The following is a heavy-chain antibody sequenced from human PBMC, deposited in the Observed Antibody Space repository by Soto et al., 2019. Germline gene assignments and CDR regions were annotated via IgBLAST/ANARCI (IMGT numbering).Heavy chain of an antibody. Sequence: PSETLSLTCTVSGFYISSYYWSWIRQPPGKGLEWIGYIYYSGSTNYNPSLKSRVTISVDTSKNQFSLKLSSVTAADTAVYYCARESGSTVTTTGYYYYMDVWGKGTTVTVSS. CDR2: IYYSGST. D-gene: IGHD4-4*01. CDR1: GFYISSYY. J-gene: IGHJ6*03. CDR3: ARESGSTVTTTGYYYYMDV. V-gene: IGHV4-59*01.